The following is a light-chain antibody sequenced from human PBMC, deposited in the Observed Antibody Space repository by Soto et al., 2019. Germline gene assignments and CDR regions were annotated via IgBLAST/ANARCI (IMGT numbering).Light chain of an antibody. CDR3: QQYNSYRYT. Sequence: DIQMTQSPSTLSASVGDRVTITCRASQSISSWLAWYQQKPGKAHKLLIYDASRLESGVPSRFSGSGSGTEFTLTISSLQPDDFATYYCQQYNSYRYTFGQGTKLEIK. V-gene: IGKV1-5*01. CDR1: QSISSW. CDR2: DAS. J-gene: IGKJ2*01.